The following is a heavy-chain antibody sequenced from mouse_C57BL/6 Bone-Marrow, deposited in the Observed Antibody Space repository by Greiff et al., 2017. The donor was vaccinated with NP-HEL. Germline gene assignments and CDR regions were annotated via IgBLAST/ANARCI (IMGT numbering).Heavy chain of an antibody. CDR1: GFSLTSYG. V-gene: IGHV2-2*01. CDR2: IWRGGSP. J-gene: IGHJ3*01. D-gene: IGHD1-1*01. CDR3: ARLPICGSSCRFAY. Sequence: VQLQQSGPGLVQPSQSLSITCTVSGFSLTSYGVHWVRQSPGKGLEWLGVIWRGGSPDNNAAFISRLSISKDNSKTQVFFKMNSLQADDTAIYYCARLPICGSSCRFAYWGQGTLVTVSA.